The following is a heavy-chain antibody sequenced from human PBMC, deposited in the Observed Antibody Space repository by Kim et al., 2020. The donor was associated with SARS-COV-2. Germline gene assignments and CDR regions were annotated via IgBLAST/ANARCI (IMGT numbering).Heavy chain of an antibody. J-gene: IGHJ4*02. Sequence: SETLSLTCTVSGASIRDYYWSWIRQPPGKGLESIGYIYSSGSTNYSPSLKSRVTISVDTSKNQLSLKVTSVTAADTAVYYCARGTGSSYATGYYFDYWGQGSLVAVSS. CDR3: ARGTGSSYATGYYFDY. CDR2: IYSSGST. V-gene: IGHV4-59*01. CDR1: GASIRDYY. D-gene: IGHD2-2*01.